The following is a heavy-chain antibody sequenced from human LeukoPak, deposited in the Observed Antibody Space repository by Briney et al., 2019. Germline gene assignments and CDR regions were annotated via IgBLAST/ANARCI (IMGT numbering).Heavy chain of an antibody. CDR3: ARDYYYGSGRAIAFDI. Sequence: ASVKVSCKASGYTFTSYGISWVRQAPGQGLEWMGWISAYNGNTNYAQKLQGRVTMTTDTSTSTAYMELRSLRSDDTAVYYCARDYYYGSGRAIAFDIWGQGTMVTVSS. CDR1: GYTFTSYG. CDR2: ISAYNGNT. J-gene: IGHJ3*02. D-gene: IGHD3-10*01. V-gene: IGHV1-18*01.